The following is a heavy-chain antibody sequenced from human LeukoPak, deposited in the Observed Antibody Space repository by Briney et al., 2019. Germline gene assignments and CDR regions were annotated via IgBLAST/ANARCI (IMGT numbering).Heavy chain of an antibody. D-gene: IGHD2-15*01. J-gene: IGHJ4*02. CDR3: ARDGLGYCSGGSCYDFHY. CDR1: GFTFSSYA. CDR2: ISYDGSNK. Sequence: PGGSLRLSCAASGFTFSSYAMHWVRQAPGKGLEWVAVISYDGSNKYYADSVKGRFTISRDNSKNTLYLRMNSLRAEDTAVYYCARDGLGYCSGGSCYDFHYWGQGTLVTVSS. V-gene: IGHV3-30-3*01.